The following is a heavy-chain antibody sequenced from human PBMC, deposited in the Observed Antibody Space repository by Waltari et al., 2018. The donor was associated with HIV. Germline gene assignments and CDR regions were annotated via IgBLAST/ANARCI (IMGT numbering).Heavy chain of an antibody. J-gene: IGHJ6*02. D-gene: IGHD6-13*01. CDR1: GFTISNYC. Sequence: EVQLLESGGGLVQTGGYLRLACADVGFTISNYCWNWVRQAPGKGLEWVSAISGSGGNTYYADSLKGRFTISRDNSKNTLYLQMNSLRAEDTAVYFCVKEHQYSHTWYSYYGMDVWGQGTTVTVSS. CDR3: VKEHQYSHTWYSYYGMDV. V-gene: IGHV3-23*01. CDR2: ISGSGGNT.